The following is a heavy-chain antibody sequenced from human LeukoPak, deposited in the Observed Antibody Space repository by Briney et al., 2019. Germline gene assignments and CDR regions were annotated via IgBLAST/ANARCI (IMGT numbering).Heavy chain of an antibody. Sequence: GGSLRLSCAASGFTFSSYSMNWVRQAPGKGLEWVSYISSSSSTIYYADSVKGRFTISRDNSKNTLYLQMNSLRAEDTALYYCVRGHIVVVIASSGDFDYWGQGTLVTVSS. CDR2: ISSSSSTI. CDR1: GFTFSSYS. V-gene: IGHV3-48*01. J-gene: IGHJ4*02. D-gene: IGHD2-21*01. CDR3: VRGHIVVVIASSGDFDY.